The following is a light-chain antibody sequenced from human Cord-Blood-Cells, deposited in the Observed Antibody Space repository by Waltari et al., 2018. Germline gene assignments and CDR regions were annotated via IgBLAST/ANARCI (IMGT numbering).Light chain of an antibody. CDR3: QVWDSSSDHYV. Sequence: SYVLPQPPSVSVAPGKTPRITCGGNNIGINSVHWYQQKPGQAPVLVIYYDSDRPSGIPVRFSGSNSGNTATLTISRVEAGDEADYYCQVWDSSSDHYVFGTGTKVTVL. J-gene: IGLJ1*01. V-gene: IGLV3-21*04. CDR2: YDS. CDR1: NIGINS.